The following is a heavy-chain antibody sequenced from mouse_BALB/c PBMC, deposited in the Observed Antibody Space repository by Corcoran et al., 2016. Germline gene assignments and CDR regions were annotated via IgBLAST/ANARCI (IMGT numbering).Heavy chain of an antibody. CDR1: GYSITSGYY. J-gene: IGHJ4*01. CDR3: ARVDGNYWAIDY. D-gene: IGHD2-1*01. CDR2: ISYDGSN. Sequence: DVQLQASGPGLVKPSQSLSLTCSVPGYSITSGYYWNWIRQFPGNKLEWMGYISYDGSNNYNPSLKNRISITRYTSKNQFFLKLNSVTTEDTATYYCARVDGNYWAIDYWGEGTSINVSS. V-gene: IGHV3-6*02.